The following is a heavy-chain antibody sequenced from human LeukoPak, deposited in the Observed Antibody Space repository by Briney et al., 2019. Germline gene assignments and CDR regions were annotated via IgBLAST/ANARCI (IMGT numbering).Heavy chain of an antibody. J-gene: IGHJ4*02. CDR1: SYSISSGYY. V-gene: IGHV4-38-2*02. Sequence: SETLSLTCAVSSYSISSGYYWGWIRQPPGKGLEWIGSIYHSGSTYYNPSLKSRVTISVDTSKNQFSLKLSSATAADTAVYYCARDYCSGDSCYLFDYWGQGTLVTVSS. CDR2: IYHSGST. D-gene: IGHD2-15*01. CDR3: ARDYCSGDSCYLFDY.